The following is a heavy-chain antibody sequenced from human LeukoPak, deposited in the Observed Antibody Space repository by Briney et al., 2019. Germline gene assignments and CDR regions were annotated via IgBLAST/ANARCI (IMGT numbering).Heavy chain of an antibody. CDR1: GGSISTYY. Sequence: SETLSLTCTVSGGSISTYYWSWIRQPPGKGLEWIGYIHHSGSTNYNPSLKSRITISVDTSQNQFSLKLSSVTAADTAVYYCARDGYSGSDALWGQGTLVTVSS. J-gene: IGHJ4*02. D-gene: IGHD5-12*01. V-gene: IGHV4-59*01. CDR2: IHHSGST. CDR3: ARDGYSGSDAL.